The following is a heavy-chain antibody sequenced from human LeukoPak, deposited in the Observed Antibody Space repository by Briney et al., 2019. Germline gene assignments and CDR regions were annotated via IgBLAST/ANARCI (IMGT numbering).Heavy chain of an antibody. D-gene: IGHD3-3*01. Sequence: GRSLGLSCAASGFTFDDYAMHWVRQAPGKGLEWVSGISWNSGSIGYADSVKGRFTISRDNAKNSLYLQMNSLRAEDTALYYCAKDVGVGTFWGQGTMVTVSS. CDR3: AKDVGVGTF. CDR1: GFTFDDYA. J-gene: IGHJ3*01. CDR2: ISWNSGSI. V-gene: IGHV3-9*01.